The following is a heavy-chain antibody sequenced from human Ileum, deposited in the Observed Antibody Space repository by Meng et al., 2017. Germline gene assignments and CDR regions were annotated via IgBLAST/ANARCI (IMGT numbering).Heavy chain of an antibody. CDR1: GGSSRCVGDP. J-gene: IGHJ4*02. V-gene: IGHV4-61*08. CDR3: ARDHMGSLDY. Sequence: ESGPGLVSPSETSFLIWLVSGGSSRCVGDPWCGIRQPPGKGVYVIGDTNTHYHPPLKSRVTISLDTSRNQFSLSLSSVTAADTAVYYCARDHMGSLDYWGQGILVTVSS. CDR2: TNT. D-gene: IGHD1-26*01.